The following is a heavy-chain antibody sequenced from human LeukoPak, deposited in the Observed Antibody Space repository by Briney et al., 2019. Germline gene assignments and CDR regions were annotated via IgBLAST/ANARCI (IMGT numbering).Heavy chain of an antibody. CDR1: GGSISSGDYY. CDR2: IYYSGST. D-gene: IGHD7-27*01. CDR3: ARAGENDAFDI. V-gene: IGHV4-30-4*02. J-gene: IGHJ3*02. Sequence: SETLSLTCTVSGGSISSGDYYWSWIRQPPGKGLEWIGYIYYSGSTYYNPSLKSRVTISVDTSKNQFSLKLSSVTAADTAVYYCARAGENDAFDIWGQGTMVTVSS.